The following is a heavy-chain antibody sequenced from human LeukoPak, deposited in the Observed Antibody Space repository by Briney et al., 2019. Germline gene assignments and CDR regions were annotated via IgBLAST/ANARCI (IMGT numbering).Heavy chain of an antibody. D-gene: IGHD1-26*01. CDR3: ARDKSLGHYLDY. J-gene: IGHJ4*02. Sequence: SETLSLTCTVSGGSISSGGYYWSWIRQHPGKGLEWIGYIYYSGSTYYNPSLKSRVTISVDTSKNQFSLKLSSVTAADTAVYYCARDKSLGHYLDYWGQGTLVTVSS. CDR2: IYYSGST. V-gene: IGHV4-31*03. CDR1: GGSISSGGYY.